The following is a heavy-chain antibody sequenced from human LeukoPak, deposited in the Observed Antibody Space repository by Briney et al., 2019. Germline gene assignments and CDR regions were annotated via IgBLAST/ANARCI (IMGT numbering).Heavy chain of an antibody. CDR1: GFTFSSYE. V-gene: IGHV3-48*03. CDR2: ISSSGSTI. CDR3: AREVEFWFGGPAAMDV. J-gene: IGHJ6*04. D-gene: IGHD3-10*01. Sequence: GGSLRLSCAASGFTFSSYEMNWVRQAPGKGLEWVSYISSSGSTIYYADSVKGRFTISRDNAKNSLYLQMNSLRAEDTAVYYCAREVEFWFGGPAAMDVWGKGTTVTISS.